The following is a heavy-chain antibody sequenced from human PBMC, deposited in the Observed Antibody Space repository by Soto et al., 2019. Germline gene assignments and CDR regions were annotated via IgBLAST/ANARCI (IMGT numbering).Heavy chain of an antibody. CDR3: AKGSSGWYGHFDY. V-gene: IGHV3-9*01. J-gene: IGHJ4*02. Sequence: GGSLRLSCAASGFTFDDYAMHWVRQAPGKGLEWVSGISWNSGSIGYADSVKGRFTISRDNANNSLYLQMNSLRAEDTALYYCAKGSSGWYGHFDYWGQGTLVTVSS. CDR1: GFTFDDYA. D-gene: IGHD6-19*01. CDR2: ISWNSGSI.